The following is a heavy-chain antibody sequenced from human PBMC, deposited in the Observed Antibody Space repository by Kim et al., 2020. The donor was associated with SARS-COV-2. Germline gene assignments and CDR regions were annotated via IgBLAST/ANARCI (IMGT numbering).Heavy chain of an antibody. Sequence: SVKVSCKASGGTFSSYAISWVRQAPGQGLEWMGGIIPIFGTTNYAQKFQGRVTITADESTSTAYMELSSLRSEDTAVYYCARAGWRTGTTLGDPDYYYGMDVWGQGTTVTVSS. CDR1: GGTFSSYA. CDR2: IIPIFGTT. CDR3: ARAGWRTGTTLGDPDYYYGMDV. D-gene: IGHD1-7*01. V-gene: IGHV1-69*13. J-gene: IGHJ6*02.